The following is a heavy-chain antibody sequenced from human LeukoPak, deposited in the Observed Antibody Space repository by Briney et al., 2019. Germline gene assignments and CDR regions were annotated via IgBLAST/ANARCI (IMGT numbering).Heavy chain of an antibody. Sequence: PGGSLRLSCAASGFTFSSYWTHWVRQAPGKGLVWVSRINSDGSSTSYADSVKGRFTISRDNAKNTLYLQMNSLRAEDTAVYYCARAQLGTDFDYWGQGTLVTVSS. J-gene: IGHJ4*02. CDR1: GFTFSSYW. V-gene: IGHV3-74*01. CDR2: INSDGSST. CDR3: ARAQLGTDFDY. D-gene: IGHD7-27*01.